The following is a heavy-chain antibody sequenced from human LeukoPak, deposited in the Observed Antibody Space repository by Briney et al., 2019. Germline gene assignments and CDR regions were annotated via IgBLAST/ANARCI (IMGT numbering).Heavy chain of an antibody. D-gene: IGHD3-22*01. J-gene: IGHJ3*02. CDR2: IYPGDSDT. CDR1: GYTFSNCW. Sequence: PGESLKISCKGSGYTFSNCWIGWARQMPGKGLEWMGIIYPGDSDTTYSPSFQGQVTISADKTISTAYLQWSSLKASDTAMYYCASAGDSSDYYYFSAFDIWGQGTMVTVSS. CDR3: ASAGDSSDYYYFSAFDI. V-gene: IGHV5-51*01.